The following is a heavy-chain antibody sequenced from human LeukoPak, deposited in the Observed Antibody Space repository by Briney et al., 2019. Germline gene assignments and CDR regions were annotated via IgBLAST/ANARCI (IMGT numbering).Heavy chain of an antibody. J-gene: IGHJ4*02. CDR2: IIPILGIA. D-gene: IGHD6-13*01. CDR3: AREKLAAAGHFDY. V-gene: IGHV1-69*04. Sequence: ASVKISCKASGGTFGSYAISWVRQAPGQGLEWMGRIIPILGIANYAQKFQGRVTMTRYTSTSTVYMELSSLRSEDTAVYYCAREKLAAAGHFDYWGQGTLVTVSS. CDR1: GGTFGSYA.